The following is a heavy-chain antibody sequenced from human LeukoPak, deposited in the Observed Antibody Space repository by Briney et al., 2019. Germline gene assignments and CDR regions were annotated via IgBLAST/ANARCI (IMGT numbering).Heavy chain of an antibody. V-gene: IGHV3-21*01. CDR1: GFTFSSYS. CDR2: ISSSSYI. J-gene: IGHJ4*02. D-gene: IGHD3-16*02. CDR3: AASKDYDYVWGSYRYSPNFDY. Sequence: GGSLRLSCAASGFTFSSYSMNWVRQAPGKGLEWVSSISSSSYIYYADSVKGRFTISRDNAKNSLYLQMNSLRAEDTAVYYCAASKDYDYVWGSYRYSPNFDYWGQGTLVTVSS.